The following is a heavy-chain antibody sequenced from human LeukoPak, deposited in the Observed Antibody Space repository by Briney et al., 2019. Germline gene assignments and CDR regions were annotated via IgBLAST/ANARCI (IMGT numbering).Heavy chain of an antibody. J-gene: IGHJ4*02. CDR2: IWYDGSNK. Sequence: GGSLRLSCAASGFTFSSYAMSWVRQAPGKGLEWVAVIWYDGSNKYYADSVKGRFTISRDNSKNTLYLQMNSLRAEDTAVYYCARELLQRTFDYWGQGTLVTVSS. CDR3: ARELLQRTFDY. V-gene: IGHV3-33*08. D-gene: IGHD5-18*01. CDR1: GFTFSSYA.